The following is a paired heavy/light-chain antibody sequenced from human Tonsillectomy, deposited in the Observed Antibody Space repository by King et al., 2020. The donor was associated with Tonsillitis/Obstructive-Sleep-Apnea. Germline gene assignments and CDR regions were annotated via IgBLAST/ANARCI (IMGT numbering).Heavy chain of an antibody. CDR3: ARRITVIREKYYFDS. CDR1: GYTFTSYW. V-gene: IGHV5-51*01. CDR2: IFPSDSDT. J-gene: IGHJ4*02. Sequence: EVQLVQSGADVKKTGESLTISCQGSGYTFTSYWIGWVRQMPGKGLEWMGIIFPSDSDTRYSPSFQGQVTISVDKSISTAYLQWSSLSASDTAIYYCARRITVIREKYYFDSWGQGTLVTVSS. D-gene: IGHD3-10*01.
Light chain of an antibody. J-gene: IGLJ2*01. CDR3: QVWDSISDCAD. V-gene: IGLV3-21*01. CDR1: NVGSKS. CDR2: YDS. Sequence: SDVLTQPPSVSVAPGETARITCGGYNVGSKSVHWYQQRPGQAPMLVIYYDSDRPSGIPERFSGSKSGNTATLTISRVEAGDEADYHCQVWDSISDCADFGGGTKLTVL.